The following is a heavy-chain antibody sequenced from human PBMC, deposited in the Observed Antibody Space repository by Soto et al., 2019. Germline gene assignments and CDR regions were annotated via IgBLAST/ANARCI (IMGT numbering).Heavy chain of an antibody. CDR1: GFTFSSYA. CDR3: AKDGGGSGSYYT. V-gene: IGHV3-23*01. D-gene: IGHD3-10*01. Sequence: GGSLRLSCAASGFTFSSYAMSWVRQAPGKGLEWVSAISGSGGSTYYADSVKGRFAISRDNSKNTLYLQMNSLRAEDTAVYYCAKDGGGSGSYYTWGQGTLVTVSS. CDR2: ISGSGGST. J-gene: IGHJ5*02.